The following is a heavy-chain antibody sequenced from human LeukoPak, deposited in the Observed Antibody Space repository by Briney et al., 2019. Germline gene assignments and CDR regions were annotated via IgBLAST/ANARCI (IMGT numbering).Heavy chain of an antibody. CDR2: ISAYNGNT. D-gene: IGHD2-2*01. CDR3: ARFRIAGVPAAIRAGTYMDV. V-gene: IGHV1-18*01. CDR1: GNTVASYG. Sequence: ASVKVSCKASGNTVASYGISWVRQAPGQGLEWMGWISAYNGNTNYAQELQGRVTMTTDTSTSTTYMELRSLRSDDTAVYYCARFRIAGVPAAIRAGTYMDVWGKGTTVTVSS. J-gene: IGHJ6*03.